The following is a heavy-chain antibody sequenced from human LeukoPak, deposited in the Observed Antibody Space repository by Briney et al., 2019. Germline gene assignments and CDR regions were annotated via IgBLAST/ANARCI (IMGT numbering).Heavy chain of an antibody. CDR3: ARGPYCSSTGCDTGFDY. CDR2: ISYDGSNK. Sequence: QPGRSLRLSCAASGFTFSSYAMHWARQAPGKGLEWVAVISYDGSNKYYADSVKGRFTISRDNSKNTLYLQMNSLRAEDTAVYYCARGPYCSSTGCDTGFDYWGQGTLVTVSS. V-gene: IGHV3-30-3*01. CDR1: GFTFSSYA. J-gene: IGHJ4*02. D-gene: IGHD2-2*02.